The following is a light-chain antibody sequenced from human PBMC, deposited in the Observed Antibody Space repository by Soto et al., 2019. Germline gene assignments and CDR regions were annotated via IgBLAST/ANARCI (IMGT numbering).Light chain of an antibody. V-gene: IGKV3-11*01. J-gene: IGKJ4*01. Sequence: ELVLTQSPATLSLSPGARATLSCRATQSVNNYLAWYQQTPGQAPRLLIYDASTRATGIPARFSGSGSWTAFTLTISSLEPEDLAVYYDQQRIDWPLTFGGGTKVDIK. CDR2: DAS. CDR1: QSVNNY. CDR3: QQRIDWPLT.